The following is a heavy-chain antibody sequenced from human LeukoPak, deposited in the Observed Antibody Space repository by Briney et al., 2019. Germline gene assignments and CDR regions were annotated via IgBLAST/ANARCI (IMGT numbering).Heavy chain of an antibody. CDR3: VKGSDYVWGSYRVFDY. D-gene: IGHD3-16*02. J-gene: IGHJ4*02. CDR2: ISTNGDST. V-gene: IGHV3-64D*06. Sequence: GGSLRLYCSASGFTFSSYAMHWVRQAPGKGLEYVSGISTNGDSTYYADSVKGRFTISRDNSRNTLYLQMSSLRAEDTAVYYCVKGSDYVWGSYRVFDYWGQGTLVTVSS. CDR1: GFTFSSYA.